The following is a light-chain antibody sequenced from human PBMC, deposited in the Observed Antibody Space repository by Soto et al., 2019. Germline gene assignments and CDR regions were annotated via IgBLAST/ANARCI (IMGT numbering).Light chain of an antibody. Sequence: EIVMTQSPATLSVSPGGRVTLSCRASQSISDTIAWYQQKPGQAPRLLIYGASARATGFPARFSGSGSGTDFTLTISSLQSEDFAVYYCQQYNNWPWTFSQGTKVEIK. CDR3: QQYNNWPWT. V-gene: IGKV3-15*01. CDR2: GAS. CDR1: QSISDT. J-gene: IGKJ1*01.